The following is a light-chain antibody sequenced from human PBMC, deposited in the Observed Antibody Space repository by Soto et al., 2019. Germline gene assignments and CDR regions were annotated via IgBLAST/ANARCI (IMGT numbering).Light chain of an antibody. CDR3: CSYSTSNTHNYV. J-gene: IGLJ1*01. CDR1: SSDIGGYNY. Sequence: QSVLTQPASVSGSPGQSITVSCTGTSSDIGGYNYVSWYQHHPGKAPQLIIYEVNLRPSGVSDRFSASKSGDTASLTISGLQAGDEADYYCCSYSTSNTHNYVFGPGTKVTVL. CDR2: EVN. V-gene: IGLV2-14*01.